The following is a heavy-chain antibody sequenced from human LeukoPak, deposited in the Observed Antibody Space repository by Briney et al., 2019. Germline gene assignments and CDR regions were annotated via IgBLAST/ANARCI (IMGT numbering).Heavy chain of an antibody. Sequence: PGGSLRLSCAASGFTFRFSGMNWVRQAPGKGLEWISYISSSGTTISYADSLKGRITISRDNAENEVFLHMNSLRADDTAVYYCAKDAGTHFDHWGQGTLVTVSS. V-gene: IGHV3-48*04. CDR1: GFTFRFSG. CDR3: AKDAGTHFDH. CDR2: ISSSGTTI. D-gene: IGHD1-26*01. J-gene: IGHJ4*02.